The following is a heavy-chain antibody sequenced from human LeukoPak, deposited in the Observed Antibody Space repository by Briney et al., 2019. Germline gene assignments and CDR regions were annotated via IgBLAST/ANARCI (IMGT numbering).Heavy chain of an antibody. CDR1: GGSFSGYY. J-gene: IGHJ3*02. CDR2: INHSGST. V-gene: IGHV4-34*01. Sequence: SETLSLTCAVYGGSFSGYYWSWIRQPPGKGLEWIGEINHSGSTNYNPSLKSRVTISVDTSKNQFSLKLSSVTAADTAVYYCVRGTEDDAFDIWGQGTMVTVSS. CDR3: VRGTEDDAFDI.